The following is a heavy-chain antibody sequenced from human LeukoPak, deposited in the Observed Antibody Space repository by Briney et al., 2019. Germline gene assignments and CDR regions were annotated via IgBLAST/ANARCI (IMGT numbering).Heavy chain of an antibody. CDR1: GYTFTSYP. D-gene: IGHD4-17*01. V-gene: IGHV1-18*01. Sequence: ASVKVSFKASGYTFTSYPISWVRQAPGQGLEWMGWITVYNGNTNYAQKLQGRVTMTTDTSTSTAYMELRSLRSDDTAVYYCARGYDYGDYVGDFDYWGQEPWSPSPQ. CDR3: ARGYDYGDYVGDFDY. CDR2: ITVYNGNT. J-gene: IGHJ4*01.